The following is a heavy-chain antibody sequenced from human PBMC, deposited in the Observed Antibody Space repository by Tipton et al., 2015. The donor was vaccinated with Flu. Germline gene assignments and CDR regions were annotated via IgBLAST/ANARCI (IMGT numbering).Heavy chain of an antibody. D-gene: IGHD3-22*01. CDR1: GDSITSGNYY. CDR2: VSSSGST. J-gene: IGHJ5*02. Sequence: LRLSCTVSGDSITSGNYYWTWIRQSAGKGLEWIGRVSSSGSTRYSPSLKGRATISLDMSRNQFSLKLISVTAADTAVYYCTRGTIYYDSRGFEYYRFGPWGQGSLVSVSS. CDR3: TRGTIYYDSRGFEYYRFGP. V-gene: IGHV4-61*02.